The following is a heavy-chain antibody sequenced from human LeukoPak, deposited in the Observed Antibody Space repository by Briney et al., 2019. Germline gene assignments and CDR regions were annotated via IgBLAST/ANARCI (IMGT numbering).Heavy chain of an antibody. CDR1: GGSISSYY. V-gene: IGHV4-59*01. CDR2: IYYSGST. CDR3: ARDLSGSYGRRGAFDI. Sequence: KPSETLSLTCTVSGGSISSYYWSWIRQPPGKGLEWIGYIYYSGSTNYNPSLKSRVTISVDTSKNQFSLKLSSVTAADTAVYYCARDLSGSYGRRGAFDIWGQGTMVTVSS. J-gene: IGHJ3*02. D-gene: IGHD1-26*01.